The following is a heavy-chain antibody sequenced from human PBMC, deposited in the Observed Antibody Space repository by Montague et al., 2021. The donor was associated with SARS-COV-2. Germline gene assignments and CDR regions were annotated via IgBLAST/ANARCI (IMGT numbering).Heavy chain of an antibody. CDR1: GFTFSDYY. J-gene: IGHJ4*02. Sequence: SLRLSCAASGFTFSDYYMSWIRQAPGKGLEWVSYISSSGSTIYYADSVKGRFTISRYNAKNSLYLQMNSLRAEDTAVYYCARDTRYYYDSSGYPDYWGQGTLVTVSS. CDR3: ARDTRYYYDSSGYPDY. CDR2: ISSSGSTI. V-gene: IGHV3-11*01. D-gene: IGHD3-22*01.